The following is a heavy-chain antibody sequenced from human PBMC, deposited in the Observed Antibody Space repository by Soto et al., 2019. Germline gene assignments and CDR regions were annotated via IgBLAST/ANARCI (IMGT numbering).Heavy chain of an antibody. V-gene: IGHV4-30-4*01. D-gene: IGHD5-12*01. CDR3: ARDDGYSGYDWHY. CDR2: INYSGTT. CDR1: GGSINSGDYY. Sequence: SETLSLTCTVSGGSINSGDYYWRWIRQPPGKGLEWIGYINYSGTTYYKPSLKSRVTISVDKSKNQFSLKLSSVTAADTAVYYCARDDGYSGYDWHYWGQGTLVTVSS. J-gene: IGHJ4*02.